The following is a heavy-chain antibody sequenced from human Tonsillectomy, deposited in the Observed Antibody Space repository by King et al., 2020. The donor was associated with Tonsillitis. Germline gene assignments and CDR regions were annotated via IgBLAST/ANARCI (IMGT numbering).Heavy chain of an antibody. V-gene: IGHV3-21*01. CDR1: VFTFSSYS. CDR2: ISSSSSSI. Sequence: VQLVESGGGLVKPGGSLRLSCAASVFTFSSYSMNWVRQASGMWLEWVSSISSSSSSIYYADSVKGRFTIASANAKNLLYLQMNSLRAEATAVYYCARDYYGSGSYQPYFDYWGQGTLVTVSS. CDR3: ARDYYGSGSYQPYFDY. J-gene: IGHJ4*02. D-gene: IGHD3-10*01.